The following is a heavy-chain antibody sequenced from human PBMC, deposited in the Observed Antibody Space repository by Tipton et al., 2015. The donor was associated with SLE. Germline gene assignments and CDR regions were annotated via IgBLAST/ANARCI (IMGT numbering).Heavy chain of an antibody. CDR1: GDSIGTGGHY. J-gene: IGHJ4*02. V-gene: IGHV4-31*03. Sequence: TLSLTCSVSGDSIGTGGHYWSWVRQHPGKGLEWIGYIYYSGTTFYNPSLKSRVTISRDTSKNQFSLKMTSVTTADSAVYYCATDSDCGGDCLDTWGQGTLVTVS. CDR2: IYYSGTT. D-gene: IGHD2-21*01. CDR3: ATDSDCGGDCLDT.